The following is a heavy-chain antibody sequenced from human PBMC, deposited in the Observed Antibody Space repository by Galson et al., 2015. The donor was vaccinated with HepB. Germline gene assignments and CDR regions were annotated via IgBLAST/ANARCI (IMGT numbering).Heavy chain of an antibody. J-gene: IGHJ6*03. Sequence: SVKVSCKASGYTFTSYAMHWVRQAPGQRLEWMGWINAGNGNTKYSQKFQGRVTITRDTSASTAYMELSSLRSEDTAVYYCARDGPFRWFGEVYYYYYYMDVWGKGTTVTVSS. CDR3: ARDGPFRWFGEVYYYYYYMDV. CDR2: INAGNGNT. V-gene: IGHV1-3*01. D-gene: IGHD3-10*01. CDR1: GYTFTSYA.